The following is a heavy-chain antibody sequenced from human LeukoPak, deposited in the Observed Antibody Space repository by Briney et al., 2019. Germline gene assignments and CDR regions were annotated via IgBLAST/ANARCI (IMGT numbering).Heavy chain of an antibody. D-gene: IGHD4-17*01. CDR3: ARDLYDCGDYGY. CDR2: INPNSGGT. CDR1: GYTFTGYY. V-gene: IGHV1-2*02. Sequence: ASVKVSRKASGYTFTGYYMHWVRQAPGQGLEWMGWINPNSGGTNYAQKFQGRVTMTRDTSISTAYMELSRLRSDDTAVYYCARDLYDCGDYGYWGQGTLVTVSS. J-gene: IGHJ4*02.